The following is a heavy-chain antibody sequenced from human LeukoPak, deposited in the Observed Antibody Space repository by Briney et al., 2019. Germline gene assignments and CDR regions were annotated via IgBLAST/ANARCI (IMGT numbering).Heavy chain of an antibody. CDR3: AKANYYDSSGPFDY. D-gene: IGHD3-22*01. J-gene: IGHJ4*02. CDR2: ISWDGGST. CDR1: GFTFDDYA. V-gene: IGHV3-43D*03. Sequence: PGGSLRLSCAASGFTFDDYAMHWVRHAPGKGLEWVSLISWDGGSTYYADSVKGRLTISRDNSKNSLYLQMNSLRAEDTALYYCAKANYYDSSGPFDYWGQGTLVTVSS.